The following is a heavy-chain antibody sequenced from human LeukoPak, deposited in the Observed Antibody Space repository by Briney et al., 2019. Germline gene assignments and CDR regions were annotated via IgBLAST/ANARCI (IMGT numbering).Heavy chain of an antibody. CDR1: GYSFSNYH. D-gene: IGHD1-26*01. V-gene: IGHV1-46*01. J-gene: IGHJ4*02. CDR3: AREVRTGIGATDY. CDR2: MAPRDDGA. Sequence: ASVKVSCKASGYSFSNYHVHWVRQAPGQGLEWVGIMAPRDDGADYAQKLQGRVTMTRDTSTSTLYMDLSSLRPEDTAVYYCAREVRTGIGATDYWGQGTLVTVSS.